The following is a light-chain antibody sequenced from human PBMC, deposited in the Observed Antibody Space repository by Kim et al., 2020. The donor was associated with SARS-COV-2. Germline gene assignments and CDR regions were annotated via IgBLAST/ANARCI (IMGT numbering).Light chain of an antibody. CDR1: QSVSSNY. CDR3: HQYATSPRT. V-gene: IGKV3-20*01. J-gene: IGKJ1*01. Sequence: SPGERATLSCRASQSVSSNYLALYQRQPGQAPRLLIYGASNRATDIPDRFSGSGSGTDFTLTISSLGPEDFAVYYCHQYATSPRTFGQGTKVDIK. CDR2: GAS.